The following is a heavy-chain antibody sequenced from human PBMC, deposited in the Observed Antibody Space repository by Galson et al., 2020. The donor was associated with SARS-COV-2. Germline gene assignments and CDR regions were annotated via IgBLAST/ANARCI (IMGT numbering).Heavy chain of an antibody. CDR2: ITWNRDTI. CDR3: AKARPDIRMGSFYYYNGMDA. CDR1: GFTFDDYA. V-gene: IGHV3-9*01. J-gene: IGHJ6*02. D-gene: IGHD2-15*01. Sequence: LKISCAASGFTFDDYAMHWVRQAPGKGLEWVSGITWNRDTIAYADSVKGRFTMSRDDAKNSWYLQMNSLRAEDTALYYCAKARPDIRMGSFYYYNGMDAWGQGTTVTVSS.